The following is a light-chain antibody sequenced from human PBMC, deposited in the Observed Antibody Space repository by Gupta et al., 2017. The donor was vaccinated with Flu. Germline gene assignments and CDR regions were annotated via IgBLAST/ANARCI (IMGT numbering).Light chain of an antibody. Sequence: QSALTQPPSESGAPGHSVTISCTGTSSDIGTYNRVSWYQQPPGTAPKLIIYEVSKRPSGVPDRFSGSKSGNTASLTISGLQGEDEADYYCSSYTSSYTYVFGTGTKVTVL. V-gene: IGLV2-18*02. CDR1: SSDIGTYNR. J-gene: IGLJ1*01. CDR2: EVS. CDR3: SSYTSSYTYV.